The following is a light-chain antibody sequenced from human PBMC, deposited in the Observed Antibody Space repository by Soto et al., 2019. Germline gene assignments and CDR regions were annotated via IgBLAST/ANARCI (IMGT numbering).Light chain of an antibody. J-gene: IGKJ1*01. CDR1: QSVATTF. Sequence: EIVLTQSPGSLSLSPGQRATLSCRASQSVATTFFAWYQKKPGQAPRLLIYGASKRATGLPNRFSGSGSGTDFTLIISRLEPEDFAVYYCQQYMSSVTFGQGTKVEIK. CDR2: GAS. CDR3: QQYMSSVT. V-gene: IGKV3-20*01.